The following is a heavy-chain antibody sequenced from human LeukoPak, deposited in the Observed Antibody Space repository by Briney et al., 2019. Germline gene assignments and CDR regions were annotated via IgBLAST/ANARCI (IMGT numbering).Heavy chain of an antibody. D-gene: IGHD6-6*01. J-gene: IGHJ6*02. CDR2: IYRGGST. CDR1: GFTVSDTY. CDR3: ARDRRVKYYYGMDV. V-gene: IGHV3-66*01. Sequence: PGGSLRLSCAASGFTVSDTYVSWVRQAPAKGLEWVSVIYRGGSTYYADSVKGRFTISRDNSKNTLYLQMNSLRADDTAVYYCARDRRVKYYYGMDVWGQGFPVTVSS.